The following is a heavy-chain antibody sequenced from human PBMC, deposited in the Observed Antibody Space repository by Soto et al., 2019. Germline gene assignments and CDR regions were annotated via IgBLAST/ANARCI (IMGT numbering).Heavy chain of an antibody. J-gene: IGHJ4*02. V-gene: IGHV4-59*01. CDR2: IYYSGST. D-gene: IGHD6-19*01. CDR1: GGPISSYY. CDR3: ARGSSRWPPRLDY. Sequence: QVQLQESGPGLVKPSETLSLNCTVSGGPISSYYWSWIRQSPGKGLEWIGYIYYSGSTNYNPSLKRRVTISVDTSKNQFSLELSSVTAADTAVYYCARGSSRWPPRLDYWGQGTLVTVSS.